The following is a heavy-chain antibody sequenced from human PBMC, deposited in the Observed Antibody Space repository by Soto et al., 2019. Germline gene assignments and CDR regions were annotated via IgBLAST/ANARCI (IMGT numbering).Heavy chain of an antibody. D-gene: IGHD5-12*01. CDR2: ISWNSGSI. J-gene: IGHJ4*02. V-gene: IGHV3-9*01. Sequence: EVHLVESGGGLVQPGRSLRLSCAASGFTFDDYAMHWVRQAPGKGLEWVSGISWNSGSIGYADSVKGRFTISRDNAKNSLYLQMNSLRSEDTALYYCAKDMGYDLSPLGYFDYWGQGTLVTVSS. CDR3: AKDMGYDLSPLGYFDY. CDR1: GFTFDDYA.